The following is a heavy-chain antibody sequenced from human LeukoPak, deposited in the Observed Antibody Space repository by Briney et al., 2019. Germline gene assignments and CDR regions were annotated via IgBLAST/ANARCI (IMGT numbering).Heavy chain of an antibody. CDR2: IYYSGST. D-gene: IGHD3-16*01. Sequence: SETLSLTCTVSGGSISSGGYYWSWIRQHPGKGLEWIGYIYYSGSTYYNPSLKSRVTISVDTSKNQFSLKLSSVTAAVTAVYYCARFGANYYYYGMDVWGQGTTVTVSS. V-gene: IGHV4-31*03. J-gene: IGHJ6*02. CDR3: ARFGANYYYYGMDV. CDR1: GGSISSGGYY.